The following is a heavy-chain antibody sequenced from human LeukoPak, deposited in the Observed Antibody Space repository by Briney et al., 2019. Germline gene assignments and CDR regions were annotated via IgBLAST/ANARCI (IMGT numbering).Heavy chain of an antibody. V-gene: IGHV3-49*04. CDR3: ARDPGSPTSWYYFDY. CDR2: IKNKPYGGTT. CDR1: GFTFGDYA. D-gene: IGHD2-2*01. J-gene: IGHJ4*02. Sequence: GRSLRLSCTASGFTFGDYAINWVRQAPGKGLEWVGFIKNKPYGGTTEYAASVKGRFTISSDDSESIAYLQMNSLKTEDTAVYYCARDPGSPTSWYYFDYWGQGTLVTVSS.